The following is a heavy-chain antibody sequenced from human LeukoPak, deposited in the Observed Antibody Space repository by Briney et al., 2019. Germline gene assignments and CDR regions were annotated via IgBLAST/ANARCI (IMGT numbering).Heavy chain of an antibody. CDR2: IYYSGST. D-gene: IGHD6-13*01. V-gene: IGHV4-61*08. J-gene: IGHJ4*02. CDR1: GGSISSGGYY. Sequence: SQTLSLTCTVSGGSISSGGYYWSWIRQPPGKGLEWIGYIYYSGSTNYNPSLKSRVTISVDTSKNQFSLKLSSVTAADTAVYYCARSLIAAAGTDYWGQGTLVTVSS. CDR3: ARSLIAAAGTDY.